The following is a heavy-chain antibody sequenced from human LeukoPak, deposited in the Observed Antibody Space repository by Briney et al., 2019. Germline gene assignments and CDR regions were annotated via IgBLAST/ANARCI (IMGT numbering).Heavy chain of an antibody. D-gene: IGHD3-10*01. J-gene: IGHJ4*02. CDR1: GSSISNNAL. V-gene: IGHV4-28*01. CDR3: ARMVSGSGTYYFDS. Sequence: ASETLSLTCAVSGSSISNNALWGWIRQPPGKGLEWIGYIYHSGSTYYNPSLKSRVTMSAGTSKNQFSLKLTSVTAVDTAVYYCARMVSGSGTYYFDSWGQGTLVTVSS. CDR2: IYHSGST.